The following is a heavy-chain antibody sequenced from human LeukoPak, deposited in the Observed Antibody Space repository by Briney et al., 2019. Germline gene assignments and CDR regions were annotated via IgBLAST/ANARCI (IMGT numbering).Heavy chain of an antibody. Sequence: SQTLSLTCTVSGGSISRGDYYWSWIRQPPGKGLEWIGYIYYSGSTYYNPSLKSRVTISVDTSKNQFSLKLSSVTAADTAVYYCARFYPPTHPFDPWGQGTLVTVSS. V-gene: IGHV4-30-4*08. J-gene: IGHJ5*02. CDR3: ARFYPPTHPFDP. CDR1: GGSISRGDYY. CDR2: IYYSGST.